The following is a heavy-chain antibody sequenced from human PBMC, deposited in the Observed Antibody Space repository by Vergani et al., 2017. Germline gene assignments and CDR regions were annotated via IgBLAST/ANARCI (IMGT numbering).Heavy chain of an antibody. V-gene: IGHV4-59*01. Sequence: QVQLQESGPGLVKPSETLSLTCTVSGGSISSYYWSWIRQPPGKGLEWIGYIYYSGSTNYNPSLKSRVTISVDTSKNQFSLKLSSVTAADTAVYYCARGGYYYDSSGYHHTFDYWGQGTLVTVSS. CDR1: GGSISSYY. D-gene: IGHD3-22*01. J-gene: IGHJ4*02. CDR3: ARGGYYYDSSGYHHTFDY. CDR2: IYYSGST.